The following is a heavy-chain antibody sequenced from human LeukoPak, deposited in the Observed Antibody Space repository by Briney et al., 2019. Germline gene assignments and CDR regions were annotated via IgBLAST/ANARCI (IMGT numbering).Heavy chain of an antibody. V-gene: IGHV3-53*01. CDR3: ARDLYYGSGTCAFDI. CDR2: IYSGGST. Sequence: GSLRLSCAASGFTVSSNYMSWVRQAPGKGLEWVSVIYSGGSTYYADSVKGRFTISRDNSKNTLYLQMNSLRAEDTAVYYCARDLYYGSGTCAFDIWGQGTMVTVSS. D-gene: IGHD3-10*01. CDR1: GFTVSSNY. J-gene: IGHJ3*02.